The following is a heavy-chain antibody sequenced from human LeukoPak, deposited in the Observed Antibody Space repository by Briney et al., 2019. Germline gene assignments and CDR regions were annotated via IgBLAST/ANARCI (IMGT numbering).Heavy chain of an antibody. D-gene: IGHD6-19*01. CDR3: ARGSSSGWYYSPDY. CDR2: IIPIFGTA. Sequence: SVKVSCKASGYTFTSYGISWVRQAPGQGLEWMGGIIPIFGTANYAQKFQGRVTITADESTSTAYMELSRLRSEDTAVYYCARGSSSGWYYSPDYWGQGTLVTVSS. J-gene: IGHJ4*02. V-gene: IGHV1-69*13. CDR1: GYTFTSYG.